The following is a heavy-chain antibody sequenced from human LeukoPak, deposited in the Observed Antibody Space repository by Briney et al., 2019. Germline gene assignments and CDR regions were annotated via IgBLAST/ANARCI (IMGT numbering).Heavy chain of an antibody. CDR2: ISGSGGST. CDR3: AKTKGQGVGGAFHV. J-gene: IGHJ3*01. V-gene: IGHV3-23*01. CDR1: GFTFSSYA. Sequence: GGSLRLSCAASGFTFSSYAMSWVRQAPGKGLEWVSAISGSGGSTYYADSVKGRFTINRDNARNTVYLQMNGLRAEDTAIYYCAKTKGQGVGGAFHVWGQGTMVTVSS. D-gene: IGHD3-16*01.